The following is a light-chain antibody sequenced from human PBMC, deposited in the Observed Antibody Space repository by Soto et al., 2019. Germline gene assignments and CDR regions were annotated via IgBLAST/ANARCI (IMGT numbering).Light chain of an antibody. Sequence: DIQMTQSPSTLSASIGDTVTITCRASQSINRWLAWYQQKPGEAPKLLIYDASSLESGVPSRFSGTGSGTEFTLIISSLQPDDFATYHCQHYGGVWTFGQGTKVDIK. CDR2: DAS. J-gene: IGKJ1*01. CDR3: QHYGGVWT. CDR1: QSINRW. V-gene: IGKV1-5*01.